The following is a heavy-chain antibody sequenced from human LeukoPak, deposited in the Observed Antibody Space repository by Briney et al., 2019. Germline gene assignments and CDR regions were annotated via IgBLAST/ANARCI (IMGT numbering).Heavy chain of an antibody. V-gene: IGHV4-34*01. J-gene: IGHJ4*02. CDR3: AGRDDYVWGSYRPFDY. CDR2: INHSGST. CDR1: GGSFSGYY. Sequence: SETLSLTCAVYGGSFSGYYWSWIRQPPGKGLEWIGEINHSGSTNYSPSLKSRVTISVDTSKNQFSLKLSSVTAADTAVYYCAGRDDYVWGSYRPFDYWGQGTLVTVSS. D-gene: IGHD3-16*02.